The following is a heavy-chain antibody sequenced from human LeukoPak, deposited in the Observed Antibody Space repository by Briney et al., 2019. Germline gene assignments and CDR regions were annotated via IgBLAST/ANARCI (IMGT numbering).Heavy chain of an antibody. D-gene: IGHD6-13*01. CDR3: ARVLRVAAAGKGY. Sequence: ASVKVSCKASGYTFTSYGISWVRQAPGQGLEWMGWTNPNSGGTNYAQKFQGRVTMTRDTSISTAYMELSRLRSDDTAVYYCARVLRVAAAGKGYWGQGTLVTVSS. J-gene: IGHJ4*02. CDR2: TNPNSGGT. V-gene: IGHV1-2*02. CDR1: GYTFTSYG.